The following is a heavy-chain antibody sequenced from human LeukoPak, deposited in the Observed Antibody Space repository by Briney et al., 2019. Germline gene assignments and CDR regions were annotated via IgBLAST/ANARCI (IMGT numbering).Heavy chain of an antibody. CDR1: GGSISSSTYY. D-gene: IGHD1-26*01. CDR3: ARDKWEPRYAFDI. Sequence: SETLSLTCSVSGGSISSSTYYWGWIRQPPGKGLEWIGSIYYSGATYYGPSLKSRVTISVDKSKTQFSLKLSSVTAADTAVYYCARDKWEPRYAFDIWGQGTMVTVSS. CDR2: IYYSGAT. J-gene: IGHJ3*02. V-gene: IGHV4-39*07.